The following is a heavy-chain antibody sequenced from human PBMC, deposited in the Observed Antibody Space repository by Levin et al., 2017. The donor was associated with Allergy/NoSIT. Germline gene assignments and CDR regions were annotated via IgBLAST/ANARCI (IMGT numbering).Heavy chain of an antibody. J-gene: IGHJ3*02. Sequence: ASVKVSCKASGYTFTSYGISWVRQAPGQGLEWMGWISAYNGNTNYAQKLQGRVTMTTDTSTSTAYMELRSLRSDDTAVYYCARDKGPYGDYVDAFDIWGQGTMVTVSS. CDR3: ARDKGPYGDYVDAFDI. D-gene: IGHD4-17*01. CDR1: GYTFTSYG. V-gene: IGHV1-18*01. CDR2: ISAYNGNT.